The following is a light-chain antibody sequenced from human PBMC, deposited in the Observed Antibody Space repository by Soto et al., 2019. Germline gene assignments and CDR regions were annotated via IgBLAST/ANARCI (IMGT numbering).Light chain of an antibody. Sequence: QSALTQPASVSGSPGQSIAISCTGTSSDVGGYNYVSWYQQHPGKAPKLMIYEVSNRPSGVSIRFSGSKSANTASLTISGLQAEDEADYYCSSYTTTSTLRVFGGGTKLTVL. V-gene: IGLV2-14*01. CDR3: SSYTTTSTLRV. CDR2: EVS. CDR1: SSDVGGYNY. J-gene: IGLJ3*02.